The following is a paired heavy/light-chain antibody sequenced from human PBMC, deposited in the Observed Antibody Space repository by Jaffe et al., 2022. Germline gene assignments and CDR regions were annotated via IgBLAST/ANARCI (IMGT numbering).Heavy chain of an antibody. CDR3: AKAAVAFFDSGSYYYYMDI. V-gene: IGHV3-30*02. CDR1: GFTFSSYA. D-gene: IGHD2-15*01. CDR2: IRYDGNNK. J-gene: IGHJ6*03. Sequence: QVQLVESGGGVVQLGGSLRLSCAASGFTFSSYAMHWVRLAPGKGLEWVAFIRYDGNNKYYADSVKGRFTISRDNSKNTLYLQMNSLRAEDTAVYYCAKAAVAFFDSGSYYYYMDIWGQGTTVTVSS.
Light chain of an antibody. J-gene: IGKJ3*01. CDR1: QSLLHSDGKTY. CDR2: EVS. V-gene: IGKV2D-29*01. CDR3: MQSLQFLFT. Sequence: DIVMTQTPLSLSVTPGQPASISCKSSQSLLHSDGKTYLYWYLQKPGQPPQLLIYEVSNRFSGVPERFSGSGSGTDFTLKISRVEAEDVGVYYCMQSLQFLFTFGPGTKVDIK.